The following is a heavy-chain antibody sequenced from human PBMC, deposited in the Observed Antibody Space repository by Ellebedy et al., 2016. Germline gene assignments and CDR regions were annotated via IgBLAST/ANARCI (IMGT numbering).Heavy chain of an antibody. V-gene: IGHV3-33*06. CDR3: AKEMVYANQVPGTFDI. CDR1: GFTFSSYG. D-gene: IGHD2-8*01. CDR2: IWYDGSNK. J-gene: IGHJ3*02. Sequence: GESLKISCAASGFTFSSYGMHWVRQAPGKGLEWVAVIWYDGSNKYYADSVKGRFTISRDNSKNTLYLQMNSLRAEDTAVYYCAKEMVYANQVPGTFDIWGQGTMVTVSS.